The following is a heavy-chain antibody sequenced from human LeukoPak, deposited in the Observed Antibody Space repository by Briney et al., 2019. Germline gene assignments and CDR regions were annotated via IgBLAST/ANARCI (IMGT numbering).Heavy chain of an antibody. J-gene: IGHJ4*02. Sequence: PGGSLRLSCAASGFTFSNCWMHWVRHAPGGGLVWVSRISADGTSTNYADSVKGRFTISRDNAKNILYLQMNSLRAEDTGLYYCARWDILTASGDSWGQGALVAVSS. CDR1: GFTFSNCW. CDR2: ISADGTST. V-gene: IGHV3-74*01. D-gene: IGHD3-9*01. CDR3: ARWDILTASGDS.